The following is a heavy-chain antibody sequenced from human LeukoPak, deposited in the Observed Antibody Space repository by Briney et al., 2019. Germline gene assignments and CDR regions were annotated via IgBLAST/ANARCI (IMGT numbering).Heavy chain of an antibody. V-gene: IGHV3-23*01. J-gene: IGHJ4*02. CDR1: GFTFSNYA. CDR3: AKERGGYNPFDY. D-gene: IGHD5-24*01. Sequence: PGGSLRLSCSVSGFTFSNYAMSWVRQAPGKGLEWVSAIGGSGGDTYYAGSVKGRFTISRDNSKNTLYLQMNSLRAEDTAVYYCAKERGGYNPFDYWGQGTLVTVSS. CDR2: IGGSGGDT.